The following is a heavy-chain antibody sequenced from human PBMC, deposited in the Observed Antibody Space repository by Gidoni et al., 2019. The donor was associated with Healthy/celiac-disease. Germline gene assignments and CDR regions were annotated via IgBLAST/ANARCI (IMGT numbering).Heavy chain of an antibody. J-gene: IGHJ4*02. Sequence: QVQLQQWGAGLLKPSETLSLTCAVYGGSFSGYYWSWIRQPPGKGLEWIGEINHSGSTNYNPSLKSRVTISVDTSKNQFSLKLSSVTAADTAVYYCARTPGGFYGSGSYLRSKPVDYWGQGTLVTVSS. CDR1: GGSFSGYY. CDR3: ARTPGGFYGSGSYLRSKPVDY. CDR2: INHSGST. V-gene: IGHV4-34*01. D-gene: IGHD3-10*01.